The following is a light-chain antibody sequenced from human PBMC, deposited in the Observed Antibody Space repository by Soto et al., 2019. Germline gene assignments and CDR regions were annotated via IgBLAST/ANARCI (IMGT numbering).Light chain of an antibody. CDR3: SSYTPSGFV. V-gene: IGLV2-14*01. CDR1: SSDVGGYNY. CDR2: DVS. Sequence: QSVLTQPASVSGSPGQSITISCTGTSSDVGGYNYVSWFQQHPGKAPKLIIYDVSARPSGVSNRFSGSKSGNTASLTISGLQAEDEADYYCSSYTPSGFVFGPGTKLTVL. J-gene: IGLJ1*01.